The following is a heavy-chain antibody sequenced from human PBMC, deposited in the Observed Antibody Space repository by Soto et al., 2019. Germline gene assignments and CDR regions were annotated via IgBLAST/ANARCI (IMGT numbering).Heavy chain of an antibody. CDR3: ARRAYYDSSGYYYYIDY. CDR2: IYHSGST. CDR1: GGSISSGGYS. V-gene: IGHV4-30-2*01. D-gene: IGHD3-22*01. Sequence: QLQLQESGSGLVKPSQTLSLTCAVSGGSISSGGYSWSWIRQPPGKGLEWIGYIYHSGSTYYNPSHKFRVTISVNRSKNQIPLKMSSVNAADTAVYYCARRAYYDSSGYYYYIDYWGQGTLVTVSS. J-gene: IGHJ4*02.